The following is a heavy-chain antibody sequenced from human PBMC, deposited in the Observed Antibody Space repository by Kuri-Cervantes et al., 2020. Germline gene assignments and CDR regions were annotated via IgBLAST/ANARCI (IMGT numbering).Heavy chain of an antibody. CDR3: ATGNGDSRYYLDC. V-gene: IGHV3-74*01. CDR1: GLTFSTYW. D-gene: IGHD4-17*01. J-gene: IGHJ4*02. Sequence: GESLKISCAASGLTFSTYWMHWVRQVPGKGLMWVSRINTYGSGTTYADSVKGRFTISRDNAKNTLYLQMNNLRVEDTAVYYCATGNGDSRYYLDCWGQGALVTVSS. CDR2: INTYGSGT.